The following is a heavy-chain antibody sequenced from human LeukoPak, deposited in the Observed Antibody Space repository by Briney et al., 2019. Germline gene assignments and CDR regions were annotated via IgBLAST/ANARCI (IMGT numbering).Heavy chain of an antibody. V-gene: IGHV3-30*03. Sequence: PGGSLRLSCAASGFTFSSYGMHWVRQAPGKGLEWVAVISYDGNNKYFADSVKGRFTISRDNSKNTLYLQMNSLRAEDTAVYYCARGSSIAGYYGMDVWGQGTTVTVSS. CDR1: GFTFSSYG. CDR3: ARGSSIAGYYGMDV. J-gene: IGHJ6*02. D-gene: IGHD6-6*01. CDR2: ISYDGNNK.